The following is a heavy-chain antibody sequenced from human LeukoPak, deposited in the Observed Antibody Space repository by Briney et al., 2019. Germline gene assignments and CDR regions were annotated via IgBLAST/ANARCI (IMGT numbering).Heavy chain of an antibody. CDR1: GGSFSDYN. CDR3: ASDTVAGTG. J-gene: IGHJ4*02. V-gene: IGHV4-34*01. D-gene: IGHD6-19*01. Sequence: SETLSLTCADFGGSFSDYNWIWIRQPPGKGLEWIGEINHSGITNYNPSLKSRVTISADTSKNQFSLKLSSVTAADTSVYYCASDTVAGTGWGQGTLVTVSS. CDR2: INHSGIT.